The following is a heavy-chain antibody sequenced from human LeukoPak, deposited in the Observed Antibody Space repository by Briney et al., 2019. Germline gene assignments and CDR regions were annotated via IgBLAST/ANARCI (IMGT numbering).Heavy chain of an antibody. CDR2: ISYDGSNK. Sequence: GGSLRLSCAASGFTFSSYGMHWVRQAPGKGLEWVAVISYDGSNKYYADSVKGRFTISRDNSKNTLYLQMNSLRAEDTAVYYCARDGIAAAGSHYYYGTDVWGQGTTVTVSS. CDR1: GFTFSSYG. V-gene: IGHV3-30*03. J-gene: IGHJ6*02. CDR3: ARDGIAAAGSHYYYGTDV. D-gene: IGHD6-13*01.